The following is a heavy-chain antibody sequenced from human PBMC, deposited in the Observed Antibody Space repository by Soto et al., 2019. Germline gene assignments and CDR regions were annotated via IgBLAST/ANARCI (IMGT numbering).Heavy chain of an antibody. CDR1: GFTFSGSA. CDR2: IRSKANSYAT. J-gene: IGHJ4*02. V-gene: IGHV3-73*01. Sequence: EVQLVESGGGLVQPGGSLKLSCAASGFTFSGSAMHWVRQASGKGLEWVGRIRSKANSYATVYAASVKGRFTISRDDSKYSAYLQVNSLKPEDTAVYYCTGLPDHGGNFDYWGQGTLVTVSS. CDR3: TGLPDHGGNFDY. D-gene: IGHD4-17*01.